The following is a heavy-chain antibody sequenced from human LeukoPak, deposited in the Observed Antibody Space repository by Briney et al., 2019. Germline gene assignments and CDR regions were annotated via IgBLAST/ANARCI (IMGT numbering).Heavy chain of an antibody. CDR2: IIPIFGTA. Sequence: SVKVSCKASGGTFSSYAISWVRQAPGQGLEWMGGIIPIFGTANYAQKFQGRVTITADESTSTAYMELSSLRSEDTAAYYCARRGPYCSSTSCYQLDYWGQGTLVTVSS. V-gene: IGHV1-69*13. D-gene: IGHD2-2*01. CDR3: ARRGPYCSSTSCYQLDY. CDR1: GGTFSSYA. J-gene: IGHJ4*02.